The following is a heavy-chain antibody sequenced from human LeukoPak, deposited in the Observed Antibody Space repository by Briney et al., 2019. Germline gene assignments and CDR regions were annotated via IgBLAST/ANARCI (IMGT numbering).Heavy chain of an antibody. V-gene: IGHV3-30*03. J-gene: IGHJ4*02. CDR3: AAGSGTLGYLDY. D-gene: IGHD3-10*01. Sequence: PGRSLRLSCAAAGFTFSNYGMHGVRQAPGKGLEWVAVISYDGSNKYYADSVKGRFTISRDNSKNTLYLQMNSLRAEDTAVYYCAAGSGTLGYLDYWGRGTLVTVSS. CDR2: ISYDGSNK. CDR1: GFTFSNYG.